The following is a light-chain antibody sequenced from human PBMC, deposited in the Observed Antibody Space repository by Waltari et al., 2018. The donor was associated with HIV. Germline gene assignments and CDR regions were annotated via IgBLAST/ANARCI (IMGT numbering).Light chain of an antibody. V-gene: IGLV3-21*04. J-gene: IGLJ2*01. CDR1: NTGSKS. CDR3: QVWDSSSEHVV. CDR2: YDS. Sequence: SYVLTQPPPVSVAPGTTARITCGGNNTGSKSGHWYQHKPGQAPVLVIYYDSERPSGIPERFSGSDSGNTATLTINRVEAGDEADYYCQVWDSSSEHVVFGGGTKLTVL.